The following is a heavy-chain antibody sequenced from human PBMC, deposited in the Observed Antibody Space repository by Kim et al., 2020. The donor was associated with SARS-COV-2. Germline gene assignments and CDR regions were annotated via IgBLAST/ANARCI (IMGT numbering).Heavy chain of an antibody. V-gene: IGHV3-11*05. D-gene: IGHD6-13*01. CDR3: ARVSLGSSSWYYFDY. J-gene: IGHJ4*02. Sequence: ADSLKGRFTISRDNAKNSLYLQMKSLRADDTAVYYCARVSLGSSSWYYFDYWGQGTLVTVSS.